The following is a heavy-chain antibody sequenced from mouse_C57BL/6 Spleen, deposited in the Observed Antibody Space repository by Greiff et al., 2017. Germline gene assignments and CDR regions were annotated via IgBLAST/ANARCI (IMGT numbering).Heavy chain of an antibody. CDR1: GYAFTNYL. Sequence: VKLQQSGAELVRPGTSVKVSCKASGYAFTNYLIEWVKQRPGQGLEWIGVINPGSGGTNYNEKFKGKATLTADKSSSTAYMQLSSLTSEDSAVYFCARWDDRDWFAYWGQGTLVTVSA. CDR3: ARWDDRDWFAY. CDR2: INPGSGGT. J-gene: IGHJ3*01. D-gene: IGHD3-2*01. V-gene: IGHV1-54*01.